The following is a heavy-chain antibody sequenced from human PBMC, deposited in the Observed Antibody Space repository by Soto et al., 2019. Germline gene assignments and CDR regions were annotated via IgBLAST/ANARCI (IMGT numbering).Heavy chain of an antibody. Sequence: SETLSLTCTVSGGCISSSSYYWGWIRQPPGKGLEWIGSIYYSGSTYYNPSLKSRVTISVDTSKNQFSLKLSSVTAADTAVYYGARQGLRWYDAFDIWGQGTMVTVSS. CDR2: IYYSGST. CDR1: GGCISSSSYY. V-gene: IGHV4-39*01. CDR3: ARQGLRWYDAFDI. J-gene: IGHJ3*02. D-gene: IGHD4-17*01.